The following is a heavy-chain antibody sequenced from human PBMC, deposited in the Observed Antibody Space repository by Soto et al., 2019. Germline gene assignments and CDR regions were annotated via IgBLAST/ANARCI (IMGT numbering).Heavy chain of an antibody. CDR2: IIPILGIA. CDR3: ASCYASSGYYYSR. Sequence: QVQLVQSGAEVKKPGSSVKVSCKASGGTFSSYTISWVRQAPGQGLEWMGRIIPILGIANYAQKFQGRVTITADKSTSTAYMELTSLRSEDTAVYYCASCYASSGYYYSRWGQGTLVTVSS. J-gene: IGHJ4*02. CDR1: GGTFSSYT. V-gene: IGHV1-69*02. D-gene: IGHD3-22*01.